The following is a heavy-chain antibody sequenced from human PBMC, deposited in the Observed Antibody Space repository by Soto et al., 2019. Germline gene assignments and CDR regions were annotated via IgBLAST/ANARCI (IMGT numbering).Heavy chain of an antibody. D-gene: IGHD3-3*01. CDR2: IYWDDDK. V-gene: IGHV2-5*02. J-gene: IGHJ5*02. CDR3: ARRHYYDFWSGYYDWFDP. CDR1: GFSLSTRGEG. Sequence: QITLKESGPTLVKPTQTLTLTCTFSGFSLSTRGEGVGWICQPPGKALEWLALIYWDDDKRYSPSLKSRLTITKDTSKNQVVLTMTNMDPVDTATYFCARRHYYDFWSGYYDWFDPWGQGTLVTVSS.